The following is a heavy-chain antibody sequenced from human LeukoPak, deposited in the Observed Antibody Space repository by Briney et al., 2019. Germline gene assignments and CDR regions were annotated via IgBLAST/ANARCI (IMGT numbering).Heavy chain of an antibody. D-gene: IGHD2-2*03. J-gene: IGHJ4*02. CDR1: GGTFSSYT. Sequence: SVKVSCKASGGTFSSYTMSWVRQAPGQGLEWMGRIIPILGIANYAQKFQGRVTITADKSTSTAYMELSSLRSEDTAVYYCARDWSGYCSSTSCFHYYFDYWGQGTLVTVSS. V-gene: IGHV1-69*04. CDR2: IIPILGIA. CDR3: ARDWSGYCSSTSCFHYYFDY.